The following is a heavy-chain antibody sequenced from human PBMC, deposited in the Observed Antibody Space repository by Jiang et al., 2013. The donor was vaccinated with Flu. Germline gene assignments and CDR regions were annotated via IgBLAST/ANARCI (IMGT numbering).Heavy chain of an antibody. CDR2: INAGNGNT. D-gene: IGHD2-15*01. CDR3: ARDLGYCSGGSCYTALYGMDV. CDR1: GYTFTSYA. J-gene: IGHJ6*02. V-gene: IGHV1-3*01. Sequence: GAEVKKPGASVKVSCKASGYTFTSYAMHWVRQAPGQRLEWMGWINAGNGNTKYSQKFQGRVTITRDTSASTAYMELSSLRSEDTAVYYCARDLGYCSGGSCYTALYGMDVWGQGTTVTVSS.